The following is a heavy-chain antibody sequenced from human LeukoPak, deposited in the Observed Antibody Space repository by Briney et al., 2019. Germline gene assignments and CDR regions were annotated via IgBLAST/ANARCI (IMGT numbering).Heavy chain of an antibody. J-gene: IGHJ4*02. CDR2: IDWDDDK. CDR3: ARIRRDFWSGYPYYFDY. Sequence: SGPALVKPTRTLTLTCTFSGFSLSTSGMCVSWIRQPPGKALEWLALIDWDDDKYYSTSLKTRLTISKDTSKNQVVLTMTNMDPVDTATYYCARIRRDFWSGYPYYFDYWGQGTLVTVSS. D-gene: IGHD3-3*01. CDR1: GFSLSTSGMC. V-gene: IGHV2-70*01.